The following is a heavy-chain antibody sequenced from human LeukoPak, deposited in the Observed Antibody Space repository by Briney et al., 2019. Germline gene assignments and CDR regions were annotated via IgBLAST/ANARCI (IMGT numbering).Heavy chain of an antibody. CDR1: GYTFTGYY. CDR2: INPNSGGT. CDR3: AREAPGTTGTVIFDY. J-gene: IGHJ4*02. D-gene: IGHD1-1*01. Sequence: ASVKVSCKASGYTFTGYYMHWVRQAPGQGLEWMGWINPNSGGTNYAQKFQGRVTMTRDTSISTAYMELSRLRSDDTAVYYCAREAPGTTGTVIFDYWGQGTLVTVPS. V-gene: IGHV1-2*02.